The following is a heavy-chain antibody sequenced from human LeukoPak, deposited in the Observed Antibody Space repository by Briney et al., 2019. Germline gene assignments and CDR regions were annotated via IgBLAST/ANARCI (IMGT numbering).Heavy chain of an antibody. V-gene: IGHV3-73*01. CDR1: GFTFSGSA. J-gene: IGHJ4*02. CDR2: IRSKANSYAT. D-gene: IGHD1-1*01. CDR3: TRQGGNDVDY. Sequence: GGSLRLSCAASGFTFSGSAMHWVRQASGKELEWVGRIRSKANSYATAYAASVKGRFTISRDDSKNTAYLQMNSLKTEDTAVYYCTRQGGNDVDYWGQGTLVTVSS.